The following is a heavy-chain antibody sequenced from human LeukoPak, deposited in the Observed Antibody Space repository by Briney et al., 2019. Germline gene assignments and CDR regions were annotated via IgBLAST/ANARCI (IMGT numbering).Heavy chain of an antibody. CDR1: GFTFNHAW. CDR2: IKSKTDGATT. V-gene: IGHV3-15*01. CDR3: TTVGSSRYYYYFDY. Sequence: GGSLRLSCAASGFTFNHAWMNWVRQAPGKGLEWVGRIKSKTDGATTEFAAPVKGRFTISRDDSKNTLYLQMNSLKTEDTAVYYCTTVGSSRYYYYFDYWGQGSLVTVSS. D-gene: IGHD3-22*01. J-gene: IGHJ4*02.